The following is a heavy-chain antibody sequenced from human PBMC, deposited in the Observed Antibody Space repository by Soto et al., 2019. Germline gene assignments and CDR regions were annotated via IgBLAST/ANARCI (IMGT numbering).Heavy chain of an antibody. Sequence: PSETLSLTCAVYGGSFRGYYWSWIRQAPGKGLEWIGEIHHSGITNYDPSLKSRVTISVDTSKNQFSLKLSSVTAADTAVYYCARKGDSITWYRSWYFDLWGRGTLVTVSS. CDR3: ARKGDSITWYRSWYFDL. CDR2: IHHSGIT. CDR1: GGSFRGYY. V-gene: IGHV4-34*01. D-gene: IGHD6-13*01. J-gene: IGHJ2*01.